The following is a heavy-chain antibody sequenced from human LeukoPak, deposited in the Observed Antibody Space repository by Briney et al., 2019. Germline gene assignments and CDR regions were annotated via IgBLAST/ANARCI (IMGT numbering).Heavy chain of an antibody. D-gene: IGHD1-1*01. CDR3: AKDYTTRPESGYFDY. V-gene: IGHV3-33*06. CDR2: IWYDESNK. Sequence: PGRSLRLSCAASGFSFSSYGMHWVRQAPGKGLEWVAHIWYDESNKYYADSVKGRFTISRDNSKNTLYLQMNSLRAEDTAVYYCAKDYTTRPESGYFDYWGQGTLVTVSS. J-gene: IGHJ4*02. CDR1: GFSFSSYG.